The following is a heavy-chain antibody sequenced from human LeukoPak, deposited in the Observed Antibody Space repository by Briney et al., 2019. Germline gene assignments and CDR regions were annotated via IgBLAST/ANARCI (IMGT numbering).Heavy chain of an antibody. D-gene: IGHD4-17*01. V-gene: IGHV4-34*01. J-gene: IGHJ4*02. CDR3: ARRRRGDYGLNY. CDR2: INHSGST. Sequence: SETLSLTCAVHGGSFSGYYWSWIRQPPGKGLEWIGEINHSGSTNYNPSLKSRVTISVDTSKNQFSLKLSSVTAADTAVYYCARRRRGDYGLNYWGQGTLVTVSS. CDR1: GGSFSGYY.